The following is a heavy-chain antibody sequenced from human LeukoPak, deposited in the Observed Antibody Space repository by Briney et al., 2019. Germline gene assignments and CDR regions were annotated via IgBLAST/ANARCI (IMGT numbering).Heavy chain of an antibody. CDR1: GFTFSSYS. D-gene: IGHD2-15*01. J-gene: IGHJ4*02. V-gene: IGHV3-21*01. Sequence: GGSLRLSCAASGFTFSSYSMNWVRQAPGKGLEWGSSISSSSSYIYYADSVKGRFTISRDNAKNSLYLQMNSLRAEDTAVYYCASRYCSGGSCYCDGYWGQGTLVTVSS. CDR3: ASRYCSGGSCYCDGY. CDR2: ISSSSSYI.